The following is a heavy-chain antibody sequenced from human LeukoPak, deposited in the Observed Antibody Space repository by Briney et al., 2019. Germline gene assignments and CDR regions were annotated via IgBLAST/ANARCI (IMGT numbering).Heavy chain of an antibody. CDR1: GFTFSGYA. V-gene: IGHV3-30-3*01. CDR2: ISYDGSNK. J-gene: IGHJ4*02. Sequence: GGSLRLSCAASGFTFSGYAIHWVRQAPGKGLEWVAVISYDGSNKYYADSVKGRFTISRDNSKSTLYLQMNSLRAEDTAVYYCAREHSSGWSSFDHWGQGALVTVSS. CDR3: AREHSSGWSSFDH. D-gene: IGHD6-19*01.